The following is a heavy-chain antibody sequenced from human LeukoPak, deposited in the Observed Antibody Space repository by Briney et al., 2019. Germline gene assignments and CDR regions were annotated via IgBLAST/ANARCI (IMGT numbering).Heavy chain of an antibody. CDR2: ISSSGSTI. V-gene: IGHV3-11*01. CDR1: GFTFSDYY. J-gene: IGHJ6*03. D-gene: IGHD2-2*01. CDR3: AKWIPRYCSSTSCSTYYYYYYMDV. Sequence: PGGSLRLSCAASGFTFSDYYMSWIRQAPGKGLEWVSYISSSGSTIYYADSVKGRFTISRGNAKNSLYLQMNSLRAEDTAVYYCAKWIPRYCSSTSCSTYYYYYYMDVWGKGTTVTVSS.